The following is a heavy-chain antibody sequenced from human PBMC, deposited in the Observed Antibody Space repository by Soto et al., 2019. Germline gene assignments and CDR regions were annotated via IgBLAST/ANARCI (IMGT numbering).Heavy chain of an antibody. CDR2: ISYDGSNK. CDR1: GFTFTTYG. CDR3: AKDRGYCSSQICFNIHDFDY. Sequence: GGSLRLSCAASGFTFTTYGMNWVRQAPGKGLEWVAVISYDGSNKLYADSVRGRFAISRDNSKNTLYLQMDSLRPEDTAVYYCAKDRGYCSSQICFNIHDFDYSGQGAPVTVSS. D-gene: IGHD2-2*01. V-gene: IGHV3-30*18. J-gene: IGHJ4*02.